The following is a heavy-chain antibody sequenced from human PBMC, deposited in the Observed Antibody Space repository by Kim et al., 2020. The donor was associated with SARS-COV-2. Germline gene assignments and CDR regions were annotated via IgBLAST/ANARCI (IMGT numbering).Heavy chain of an antibody. CDR1: GFTFSSYG. Sequence: GGSLRLSCAASGFTFSSYGIHWVSQAPGKGLEWVAGTSNDGSKKFYADSVKGRFTISRDNSKNTMYLQMNSLRPEDTAVYYCAKDDRGGYSGYAFDYWGQGTLVTVSS. D-gene: IGHD5-12*01. J-gene: IGHJ4*02. V-gene: IGHV3-30*18. CDR3: AKDDRGGYSGYAFDY. CDR2: TSNDGSKK.